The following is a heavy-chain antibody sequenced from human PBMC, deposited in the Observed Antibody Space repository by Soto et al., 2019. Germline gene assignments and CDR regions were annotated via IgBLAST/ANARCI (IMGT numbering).Heavy chain of an antibody. Sequence: QITLKESGPPLVRPTQTLTLTCTFSGFSLTTRGVGVGWIRQPPGGALEWLALIYWDDDQRYSPSLKSRLTITKDTSKNQVVLTVTNMDPMDTATYYCARDMSGYYGFDFWGQGILVPVSS. J-gene: IGHJ4*02. D-gene: IGHD3-22*01. V-gene: IGHV2-5*02. CDR2: IYWDDDQ. CDR1: GFSLTTRGVG. CDR3: ARDMSGYYGFDF.